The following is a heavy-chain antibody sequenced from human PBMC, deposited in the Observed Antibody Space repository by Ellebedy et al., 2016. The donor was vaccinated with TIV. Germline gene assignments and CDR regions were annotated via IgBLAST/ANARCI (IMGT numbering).Heavy chain of an antibody. CDR1: GYTFISYD. J-gene: IGHJ6*02. CDR2: MNPHSGNT. CDR3: EKYPTPTIAAAGPEGKTPTPSGMDV. V-gene: IGHV1-8*01. Sequence: AASVKISCKASGYTFISYDINWVRQATGQGLEWMGWMNPHSGNTGYAQQFQGRVTMTRNTSISTAYMELSSLRSEDTAVYYCEKYPTPTIAAAGPEGKTPTPSGMDVWGQGTTVTVSS. D-gene: IGHD6-13*01.